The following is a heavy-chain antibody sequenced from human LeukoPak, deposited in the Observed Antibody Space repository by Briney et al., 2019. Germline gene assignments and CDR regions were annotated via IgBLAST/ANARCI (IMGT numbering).Heavy chain of an antibody. CDR2: ISGSGGST. CDR3: AKDRWRGRYFDWLLY. V-gene: IGHV3-23*01. Sequence: GGSLRLSCAASGFTFSSYAMSWVRQAPGKGLEWVSAISGSGGSTYYADSVKGRFTISRDNSKNTLYLQMNSLRAEDTAVYYCAKDRWRGRYFDWLLYWGQGTLVTASS. CDR1: GFTFSSYA. D-gene: IGHD3-9*01. J-gene: IGHJ4*02.